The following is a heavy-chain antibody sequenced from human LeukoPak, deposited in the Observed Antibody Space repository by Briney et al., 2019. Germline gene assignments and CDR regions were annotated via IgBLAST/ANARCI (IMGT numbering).Heavy chain of an antibody. CDR1: GYTFTSYY. V-gene: IGHV1-46*01. Sequence: ASVKVSCKASGYTFTSYYMHWVRQAPGQGLEWMGIINPSGGSTSYAQKFQGRVTMTRDTSTSTVCMELSSLRSEDTAVYYCARDRKRGSIVGATPNYFDYWGQGTLVTVSS. D-gene: IGHD1-26*01. CDR2: INPSGGST. CDR3: ARDRKRGSIVGATPNYFDY. J-gene: IGHJ4*02.